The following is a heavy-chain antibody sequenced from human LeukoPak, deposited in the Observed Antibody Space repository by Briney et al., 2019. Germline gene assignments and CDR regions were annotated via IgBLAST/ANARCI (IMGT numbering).Heavy chain of an antibody. V-gene: IGHV1-69*04. D-gene: IGHD6-13*01. CDR1: GGTFSSYA. J-gene: IGHJ4*02. CDR2: IIPILGIA. Sequence: GASVKVSCKGSGGTFSSYAISWVRQAPGQGLEWMGRIIPILGIANYAQKFQGRVTITADKSTSTAYMELSSLRSEDTAVYYCASPGYSSSWYDYWGQGTLVTVSS. CDR3: ASPGYSSSWYDY.